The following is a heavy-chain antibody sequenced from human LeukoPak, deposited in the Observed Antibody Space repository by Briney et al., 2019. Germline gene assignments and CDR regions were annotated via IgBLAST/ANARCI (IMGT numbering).Heavy chain of an antibody. CDR2: IYSGGST. J-gene: IGHJ4*02. CDR3: AKERFTMIDY. V-gene: IGHV3-66*01. D-gene: IGHD3-22*01. CDR1: GFTVSSNY. Sequence: GGPLRLSCAASGFTVSSNYMSWVRQAPGKGLEWVSVIYSGGSTYYADSVKGRFTISRDNSKNTLYLQMNSLRAEDTAVYYCAKERFTMIDYWGQGTLVTVSS.